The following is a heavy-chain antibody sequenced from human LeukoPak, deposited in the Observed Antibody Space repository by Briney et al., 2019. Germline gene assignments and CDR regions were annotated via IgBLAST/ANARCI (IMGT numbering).Heavy chain of an antibody. CDR2: ISSDGSTT. CDR1: GFTFNSYW. J-gene: IGHJ3*02. D-gene: IGHD5-18*01. CDR3: AGSLPPLGAYTSSRAFDI. V-gene: IGHV3-74*01. Sequence: GGSLRLSCAASGFTFNSYWMHWVRQAPGEGLVWVSRISSDGSTTNYADSVKGRFTISRDNAKNTLYLQMNSLRAEDTAVYCCAGSLPPLGAYTSSRAFDIWGQGTMVTVSS.